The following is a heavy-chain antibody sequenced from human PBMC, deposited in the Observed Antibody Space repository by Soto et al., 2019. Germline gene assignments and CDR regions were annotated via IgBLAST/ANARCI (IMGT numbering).Heavy chain of an antibody. J-gene: IGHJ4*02. V-gene: IGHV3-53*01. CDR1: GFTVSSNY. Sequence: GGSLRLSCAASGFTVSSNYMSWVRQAPGKGLEWVSVIYSGGSTYYADSVKGRFTISRDNSKNTLYLQMNSLRAEDTAVYYCARSSSSGWYSPLWPPHFDYWGQGTLVTVSS. CDR2: IYSGGST. D-gene: IGHD6-19*01. CDR3: ARSSSSGWYSPLWPPHFDY.